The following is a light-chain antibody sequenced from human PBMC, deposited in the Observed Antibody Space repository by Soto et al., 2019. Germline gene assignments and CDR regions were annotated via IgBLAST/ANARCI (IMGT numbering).Light chain of an antibody. Sequence: DIQMTQSPSSLSASVGDRITITCHASQDIRQYLNWYQQKPGKAPNLLIYDASRLEAGVPSTFSGSGFGTDFTLTISSLQPGDFATYYCQQYENLPTFGQGTRLEIK. V-gene: IGKV1-33*01. CDR1: QDIRQY. J-gene: IGKJ5*01. CDR3: QQYENLPT. CDR2: DAS.